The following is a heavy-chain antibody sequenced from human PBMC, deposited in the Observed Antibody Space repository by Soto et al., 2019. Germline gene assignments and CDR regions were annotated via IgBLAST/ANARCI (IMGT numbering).Heavy chain of an antibody. CDR3: ARKILWEEYNWSDL. CDR2: ISAYNGNT. D-gene: IGHD2-21*01. V-gene: IGHV1-18*01. Sequence: GKGLEWMGWISAYNGNTNYAQKLQGRATMTTDTSTSTAYMELRSLRSDDTAVYYCARKILWEEYNWSDLLLHRTLVIVIS. J-gene: IGHJ5*02.